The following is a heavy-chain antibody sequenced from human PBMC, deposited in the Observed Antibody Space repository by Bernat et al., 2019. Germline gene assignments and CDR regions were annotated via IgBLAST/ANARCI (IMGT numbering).Heavy chain of an antibody. V-gene: IGHV3-48*03. CDR2: ISGSGTII. J-gene: IGHJ4*02. D-gene: IGHD4-11*01. CDR3: VRDAMEYSSYGYYFDY. CDR1: GFSFRTYE. Sequence: EVQLVESGGELVQPGGSLTLSCAASGFSFRTYEMTWVRQAPGKGLEWVSYISGSGTIIYYADSVKGRFTISRDNAKNSLYLQMNSLRAEDTAVYYCVRDAMEYSSYGYYFDYWGQGILVTVSA.